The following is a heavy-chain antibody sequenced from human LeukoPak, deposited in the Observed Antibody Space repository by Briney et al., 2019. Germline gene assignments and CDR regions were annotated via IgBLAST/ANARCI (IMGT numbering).Heavy chain of an antibody. J-gene: IGHJ4*02. CDR2: INHSGST. CDR1: GGSFSGYY. D-gene: IGHD6-13*01. Sequence: SETLSLTCGVYGGSFSGYYWSWIRQPPGKGLEWIGEINHSGSTNYNPSLKSRVTISIDTSKNQFSLKLSSVRAEDTAVYYCARDGARYSSSYFDYWGQGTLVTVSS. V-gene: IGHV4-34*01. CDR3: ARDGARYSSSYFDY.